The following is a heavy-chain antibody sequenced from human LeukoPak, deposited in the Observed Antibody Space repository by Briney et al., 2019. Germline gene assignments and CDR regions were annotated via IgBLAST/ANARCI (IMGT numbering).Heavy chain of an antibody. CDR1: GFTFSGSA. D-gene: IGHD3-3*01. Sequence: PGGSLRLSCAASGFTFSGSAMHWVRQASGKGLEWVGRIRSKANSYATAYAASVKGRFTISRDDSKNTAYLQMNSLKTEDTAVYYCTRHLPYDFWSGYFDYWGQGTLVTVSS. J-gene: IGHJ4*02. V-gene: IGHV3-73*01. CDR2: IRSKANSYAT. CDR3: TRHLPYDFWSGYFDY.